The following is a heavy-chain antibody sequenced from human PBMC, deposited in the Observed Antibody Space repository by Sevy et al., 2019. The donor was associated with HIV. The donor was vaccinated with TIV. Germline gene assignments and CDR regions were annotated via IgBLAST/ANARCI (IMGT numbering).Heavy chain of an antibody. CDR3: AKVDISGAPGSPFDY. V-gene: IGHV3-23*01. CDR1: GFTFSSYA. CDR2: ISGSGGST. D-gene: IGHD6-19*01. Sequence: GGYLRLSCAASGFTFSSYAMSWVRQAPGKGLEWVSAISGSGGSTYYADSVKGRFTISRDNSKNTLYLQMNSLRAEDPAVYYCAKVDISGAPGSPFDYWGQGTLVTVSS. J-gene: IGHJ4*02.